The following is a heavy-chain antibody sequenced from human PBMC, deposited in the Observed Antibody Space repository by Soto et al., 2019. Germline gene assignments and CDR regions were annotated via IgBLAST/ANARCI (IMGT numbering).Heavy chain of an antibody. CDR3: ARGSNIVVVPAAMHMGV. D-gene: IGHD2-2*01. Sequence: QVQLQQWGAGLLKPSETLSLTCAVYGGSFSGYYWSWIRQPPGKGLEWIGEINHSGSTNYNPSLKSRVTISVDTSKNQFSLKLSSVTAADTAVYYCARGSNIVVVPAAMHMGVWGKGTTVTVSS. V-gene: IGHV4-34*01. CDR2: INHSGST. CDR1: GGSFSGYY. J-gene: IGHJ6*03.